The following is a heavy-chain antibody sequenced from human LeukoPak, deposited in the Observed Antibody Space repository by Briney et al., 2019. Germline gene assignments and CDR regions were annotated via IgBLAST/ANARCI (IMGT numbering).Heavy chain of an antibody. CDR3: ARGLRDDILTGYYNYYYFDY. D-gene: IGHD3-9*01. Sequence: PGGSLRLFCAASGFTFSDYYMSWIRQAPGKGLEWVSYISSSSSYTNYADSVKGRFTISRDNAKNSLYLQMNSLRAEDTAVYYCARGLRDDILTGYYNYYYFDYWGQGTLVTVSS. J-gene: IGHJ4*02. CDR1: GFTFSDYY. V-gene: IGHV3-11*06. CDR2: ISSSSSYT.